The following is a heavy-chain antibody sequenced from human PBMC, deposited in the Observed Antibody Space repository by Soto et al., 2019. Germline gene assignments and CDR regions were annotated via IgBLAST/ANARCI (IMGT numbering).Heavy chain of an antibody. V-gene: IGHV4-34*01. J-gene: IGHJ6*02. CDR1: GGSFSGYY. D-gene: IGHD5-18*01. CDR3: ARAKRPTAPYYYYYGTDV. CDR2: INHSGST. Sequence: NPSETLSLTCAVYGGSFSGYYWSWIRQPPGKGLEWIGEINHSGSTNYNPSLKSRVTISVDTSKNQFSLKLSSVTAADTAVYYCARAKRPTAPYYYYYGTDVWGQGTTVTVSS.